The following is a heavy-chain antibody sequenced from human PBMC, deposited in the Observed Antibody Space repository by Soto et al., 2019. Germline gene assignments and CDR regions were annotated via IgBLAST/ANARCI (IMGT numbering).Heavy chain of an antibody. J-gene: IGHJ6*02. CDR1: GFTFSSYA. CDR3: ARTMVRGVSYYYYGMDV. V-gene: IGHV3-30-3*01. Sequence: LRLSCAASGFTFSSYAMHWVRQAPGKGLEWVAVISYDGSNKYYADSVKGRFTISRDNSKNTLYLQMNSLRAEDTAVYYCARTMVRGVSYYYYGMDVWGQGTTVTV. D-gene: IGHD3-10*01. CDR2: ISYDGSNK.